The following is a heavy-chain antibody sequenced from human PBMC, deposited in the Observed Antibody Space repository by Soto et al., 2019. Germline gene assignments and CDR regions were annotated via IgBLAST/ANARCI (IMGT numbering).Heavy chain of an antibody. CDR2: IFSNDEK. V-gene: IGHV2-26*01. Sequence: QVTLKESGPVLVKPTETLTLTCTVSGFSFSNARMGVSWIRQPPGRALEWLAHIFSNDEKSSRTSLKSRLTISKDTSKSQVVLTMTNMDPVDTATYYCARIVVVLYYYGMDVWGQGTTVTVSS. D-gene: IGHD3-22*01. CDR3: ARIVVVLYYYGMDV. J-gene: IGHJ6*02. CDR1: GFSFSNARMG.